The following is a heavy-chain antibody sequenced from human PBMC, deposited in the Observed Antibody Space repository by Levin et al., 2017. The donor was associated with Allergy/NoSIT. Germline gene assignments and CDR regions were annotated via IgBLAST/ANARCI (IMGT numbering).Heavy chain of an antibody. Sequence: LSLTCAASGFTFSSYGMHWVRQAPGKGLEWVAVISYDGSNKYYADSVKGRFTISRDNSKNTLYLQMNSLRAEDTAVYYCAKDRYYDSSGYHTAIPRYYYGMDGWGQGTTVTVSS. CDR2: ISYDGSNK. CDR1: GFTFSSYG. CDR3: AKDRYYDSSGYHTAIPRYYYGMDG. J-gene: IGHJ6*02. V-gene: IGHV3-30*18. D-gene: IGHD3-22*01.